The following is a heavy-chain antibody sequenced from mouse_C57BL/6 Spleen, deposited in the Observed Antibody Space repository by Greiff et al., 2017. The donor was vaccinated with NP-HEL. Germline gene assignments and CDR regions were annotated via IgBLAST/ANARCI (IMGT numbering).Heavy chain of an antibody. V-gene: IGHV1-64*01. CDR2: IHPNSGST. J-gene: IGHJ3*01. CDR3: ARSGYDYDPAWFAY. D-gene: IGHD2-4*01. Sequence: QVQLQQPGAELVKPGASVKLSCKASGYTFTSYWMHWVKQRPGQGLEWIGMIHPNSGSTNYNEKFKSKATLTVDKSSSTAYMQLSSLTSEDSAVYYCARSGYDYDPAWFAYWGQGTLVTVSA. CDR1: GYTFTSYW.